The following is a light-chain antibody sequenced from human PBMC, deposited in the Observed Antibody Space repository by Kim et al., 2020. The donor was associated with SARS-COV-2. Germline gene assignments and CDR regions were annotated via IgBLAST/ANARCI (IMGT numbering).Light chain of an antibody. J-gene: IGKJ2*01. CDR2: GTS. Sequence: PPGAEAARPCGSSQYVHSNEFAWDQQKPGRAPRLLIYGTSNRATGIPDRFSGSGSGTDFTLTISRLEPEDFAVYYCQQYGNSVYTFGQGTKLEI. V-gene: IGKV3-20*01. CDR1: QYVHSNE. CDR3: QQYGNSVYT.